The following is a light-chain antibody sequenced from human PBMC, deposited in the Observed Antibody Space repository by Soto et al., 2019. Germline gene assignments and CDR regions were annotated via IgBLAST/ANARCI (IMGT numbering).Light chain of an antibody. J-gene: IGKJ5*01. CDR2: AAS. CDR3: QQLLSYPIT. Sequence: DIQLTQSPSFLSASVGDRVTITFRASQGISSYLAWYQQKPGKAPKLLIYAASTLQSGVPLRFSGSGSGTSFTLTISRLPPDDFATYYCQQLLSYPITFGQGTRLEI. V-gene: IGKV1-9*01. CDR1: QGISSY.